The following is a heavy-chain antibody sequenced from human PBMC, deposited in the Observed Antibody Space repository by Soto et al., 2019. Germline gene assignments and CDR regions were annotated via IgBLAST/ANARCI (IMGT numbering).Heavy chain of an antibody. V-gene: IGHV3-23*01. D-gene: IGHD3-3*01. CDR1: GFTFSIYG. CDR2: SVGGGDP. J-gene: IGHJ5*02. CDR3: VSDGVPGNGVWDWFNP. Sequence: EVQMLESGGGLVQRGGSLRLSCATSGFTFSIYGISWVRQAPGKGLEWVSSVGGGDPYYADSVKGRFTISRDNSKDTVYLQMNSLKDEDTALYYCVSDGVPGNGVWDWFNPWGQGTLVIVSS.